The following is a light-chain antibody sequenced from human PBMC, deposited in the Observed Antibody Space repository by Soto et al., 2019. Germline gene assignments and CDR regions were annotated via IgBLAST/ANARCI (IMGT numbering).Light chain of an antibody. CDR2: ATS. CDR3: QQYDSSLPVT. J-gene: IGKJ4*01. CDR1: QSLTNNY. Sequence: EIVLTHSPATLSLSPGERATLSCRASQSLTNNYLAWYQQKPGQAPRLLIYATSSRATGIQDRFSGSGSETDFTITISRLEPEDFAVYYCQQYDSSLPVTFVGGTNVDIK. V-gene: IGKV3-20*01.